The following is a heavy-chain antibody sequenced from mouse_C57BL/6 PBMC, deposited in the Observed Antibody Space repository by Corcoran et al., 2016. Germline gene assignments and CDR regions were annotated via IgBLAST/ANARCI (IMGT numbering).Heavy chain of an antibody. D-gene: IGHD3-2*02. CDR1: GYSITSGYY. CDR3: AKDSSGYWFAY. Sequence: DVQLQESGPGLVKPSQSPSLTCSVTGYSITSGYYWNWIRQFPGNKLEWMGYISYDGSNNYNPSLKNRISITRDTSKNQFFLKLNSVTTEDTATYYCAKDSSGYWFAYWGQGTLVTVSA. V-gene: IGHV3-6*01. J-gene: IGHJ3*01. CDR2: ISYDGSN.